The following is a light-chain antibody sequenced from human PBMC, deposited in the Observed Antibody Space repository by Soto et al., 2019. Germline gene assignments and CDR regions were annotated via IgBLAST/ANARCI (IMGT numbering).Light chain of an antibody. CDR3: QQHNSYPHVA. J-gene: IGKJ2*01. Sequence: DIQMTQSPSTLSASVGDRVTITCRASQSISSWLAWYQQKPGKAPKLLIYKASSLESGVPSRFSGSGSGTDFTLTISSLQPDALASYYCQQHNSYPHVAFGQGTKLDIK. V-gene: IGKV1-5*03. CDR2: KAS. CDR1: QSISSW.